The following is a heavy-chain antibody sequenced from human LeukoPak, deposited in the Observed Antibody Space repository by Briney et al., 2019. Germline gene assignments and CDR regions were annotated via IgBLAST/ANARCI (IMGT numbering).Heavy chain of an antibody. J-gene: IGHJ1*01. CDR3: ARAGGGDYADFQH. CDR1: GGSISSGSYY. D-gene: IGHD4-17*01. CDR2: IYTSGST. Sequence: SQTLSLTCTVSGGSISSGSYYWSWIRQPAGKGLEWIGRIYTSGSTNYNPSLKSRVTISVDTSKNQFSLKLSSVTAADTAVYYCARAGGGDYADFQHWGQGTLVTVSS. V-gene: IGHV4-61*02.